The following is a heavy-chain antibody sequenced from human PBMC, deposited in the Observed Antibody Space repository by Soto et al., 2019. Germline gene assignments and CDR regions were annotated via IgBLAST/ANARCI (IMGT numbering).Heavy chain of an antibody. CDR3: ARVNGDYEKEGFDY. V-gene: IGHV4-31*01. J-gene: IGHJ4*02. CDR1: GGSISSGGYY. Sequence: QVQLQESGPGLVKPSQTLSLTCTVSGGSISSGGYYWSWIRQHPGKGLEWIGYIYYSGSTYYHPSLKSIVTISVDTSKNQFSLKLSSVTAADTAVYYCARVNGDYEKEGFDYWGQGNLVTVSS. D-gene: IGHD4-17*01. CDR2: IYYSGST.